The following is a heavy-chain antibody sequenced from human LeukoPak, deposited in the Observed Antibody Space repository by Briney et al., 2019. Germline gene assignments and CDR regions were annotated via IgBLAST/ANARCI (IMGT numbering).Heavy chain of an antibody. CDR1: GLTFSRYA. J-gene: IGHJ6*03. CDR2: ISGSGGST. Sequence: PGGSLTLPCAASGLTFSRYAMRWVRQATGEGLEWVSHISGSGGSTYYADPVKSRFTISRDNSKNTLYLQMNSLRADDTAVYCCARRRGLELTYYYHMDVWGKGTTVTVSS. D-gene: IGHD1-7*01. V-gene: IGHV3-23*01. CDR3: ARRRGLELTYYYHMDV.